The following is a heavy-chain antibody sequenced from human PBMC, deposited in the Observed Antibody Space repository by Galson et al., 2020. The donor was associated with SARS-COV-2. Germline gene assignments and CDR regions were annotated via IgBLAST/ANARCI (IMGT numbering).Heavy chain of an antibody. Sequence: KMSGPTLVKPTQTLTLTCTFSGFSLSTSGVGVGWIRQPPGKALEWLALIYWDADKRYSPSLKSRLTITKDTSKNQVVLTMTNMDPVDTATYYCAHTSRYCSGGSCYSYDYWGQGTLVTVSS. V-gene: IGHV2-5*02. CDR2: IYWDADK. D-gene: IGHD2-15*01. CDR3: AHTSRYCSGGSCYSYDY. CDR1: GFSLSTSGVG. J-gene: IGHJ4*02.